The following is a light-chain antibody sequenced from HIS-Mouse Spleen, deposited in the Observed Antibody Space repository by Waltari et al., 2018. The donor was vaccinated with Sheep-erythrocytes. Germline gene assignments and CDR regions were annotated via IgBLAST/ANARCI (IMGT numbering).Light chain of an antibody. CDR1: SSDVGGYNY. CDR2: DVS. Sequence: QSALTQPRSVSGSPGQSVTIPCTGTSSDVGGYNYVLWYQQHPGKAPKLMIYDVSKRPSWVPDRFSGSKSSNTASLTISGLQAEDEADYYCCSYAGSYNHVFATGTKVTVL. CDR3: CSYAGSYNHV. J-gene: IGLJ1*01. V-gene: IGLV2-11*01.